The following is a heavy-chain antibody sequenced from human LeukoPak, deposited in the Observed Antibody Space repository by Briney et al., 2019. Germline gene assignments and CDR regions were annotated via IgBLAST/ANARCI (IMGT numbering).Heavy chain of an antibody. V-gene: IGHV4-39*01. CDR2: IYYSGST. CDR1: GDSISSRSYY. J-gene: IGHJ4*02. CDR3: ARHSLIYSSSPSFDY. D-gene: IGHD6-6*01. Sequence: PSETLSLTCTVSGDSISSRSYYWGWIRQPPGKGLEWIGSIYYSGSTYYNPSLKSRVTISVDTSKNQFSLKLSSVTAADTAVYYCARHSLIYSSSPSFDYWGQGTLVTVSS.